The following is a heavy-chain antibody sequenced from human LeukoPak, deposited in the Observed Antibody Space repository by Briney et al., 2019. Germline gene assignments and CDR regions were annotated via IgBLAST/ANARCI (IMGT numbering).Heavy chain of an antibody. CDR2: ISYDGSNK. D-gene: IGHD3-10*01. Sequence: GGSLRLSCAASGFTFSSYAMHWVRQAPGKGLEWVAVISYDGSNKYYADSVKGRFTISRDNSKNTLYLQMNSLRAEDTAVYYCAGGMVRGVIVKWFDPWGQGTLVTVSS. CDR3: AGGMVRGVIVKWFDP. V-gene: IGHV3-30*04. CDR1: GFTFSSYA. J-gene: IGHJ5*02.